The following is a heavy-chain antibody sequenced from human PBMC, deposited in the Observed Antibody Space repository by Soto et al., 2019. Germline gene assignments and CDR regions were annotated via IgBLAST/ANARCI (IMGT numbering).Heavy chain of an antibody. J-gene: IGHJ3*02. CDR2: INAGNGNT. CDR1: GYTFTSYA. V-gene: IGHV1-3*01. Sequence: ASVKVSCKASGYTFTSYAMHWVRQAPGQRLEWMGWINAGNGNTKYSQKFQGRVTITRDTSASTAYMELSSLRSEDTAVYYCASHLGAQDAFDIWGQGTMVTVSS. CDR3: ASHLGAQDAFDI. D-gene: IGHD1-26*01.